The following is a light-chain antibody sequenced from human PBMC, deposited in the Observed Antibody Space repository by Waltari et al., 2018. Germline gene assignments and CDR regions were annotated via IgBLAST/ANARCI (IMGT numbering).Light chain of an antibody. Sequence: QSALTQPRSVSGSPGQSVTISCTGTISDVGGFNYVSWYQQHPGKAPKLMIYDVIKRPSGVPDRFSGSKSGNTASLTISGLQTEDEADYYCCSFAGSHTYVVFGGGTKLTVL. CDR2: DVI. CDR1: ISDVGGFNY. J-gene: IGLJ2*01. CDR3: CSFAGSHTYVV. V-gene: IGLV2-11*01.